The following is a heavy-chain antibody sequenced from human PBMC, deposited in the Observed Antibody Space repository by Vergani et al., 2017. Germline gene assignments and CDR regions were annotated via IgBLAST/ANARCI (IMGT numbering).Heavy chain of an antibody. J-gene: IGHJ6*02. D-gene: IGHD3-10*01. CDR2: IIPTLGIA. Sequence: QVQLVQSGAEVKKPGSSVKVSCKASGGTFSSYAISWVRQAPGQGLEWMGRIIPTLGIANYAQKFQGRVTITADNSPSTAYMELGSLRSEDTAVYYCAREKGPVVRGVIISGMDVWGQGTTVTVSS. V-gene: IGHV1-69*04. CDR1: GGTFSSYA. CDR3: AREKGPVVRGVIISGMDV.